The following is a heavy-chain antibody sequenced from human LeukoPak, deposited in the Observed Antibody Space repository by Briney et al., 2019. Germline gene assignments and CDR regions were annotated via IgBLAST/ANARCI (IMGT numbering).Heavy chain of an antibody. CDR3: ARDLETGGFPY. CDR1: GFTFSSYW. CDR2: IKQDGSEK. D-gene: IGHD2-8*02. V-gene: IGHV3-7*01. Sequence: GGTLRLSCAASGFTFSSYWMSWGRQAPRKGLEWVANIKQDGSEKYYVDSVKGRFTISRDNAKNALYVQMNSLRAEDTAVYYCARDLETGGFPYWGQGTLVTVSS. J-gene: IGHJ4*02.